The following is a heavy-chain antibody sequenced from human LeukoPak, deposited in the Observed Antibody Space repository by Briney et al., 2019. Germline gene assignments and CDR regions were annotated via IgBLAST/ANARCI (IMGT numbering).Heavy chain of an antibody. CDR3: ARDRSPPYYFDY. J-gene: IGHJ4*02. CDR1: GGSITSYH. D-gene: IGHD3-16*02. V-gene: IGHV4-59*01. CDR2: IYYSGTT. Sequence: SETLSLTCTVSGGSITSYHWSWIRHPPGKGLEWIGYIYYSGTTNYNPSLKSRVTISVDTSKNQFSLKLSSVTAADTAVYYCARDRSPPYYFDYWGQGTLVTVSS.